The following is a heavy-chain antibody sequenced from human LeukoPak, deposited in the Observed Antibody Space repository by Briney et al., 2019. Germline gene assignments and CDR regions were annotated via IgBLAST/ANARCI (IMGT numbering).Heavy chain of an antibody. CDR1: GFTFSSYS. J-gene: IGHJ6*03. CDR3: AREGIVVVPAAYYYYYMDV. D-gene: IGHD2-2*01. CDR2: ISSSSSNI. Sequence: QSGGSLRLSCAASGFTFSSYSMNWVRQAPGKGLEWVSYISSSSSNIHYADSVKGRFTISRDNAKNSLYLQMNSLRAEDTAVYYCAREGIVVVPAAYYYYYMDVWGKGTTVTVSS. V-gene: IGHV3-48*01.